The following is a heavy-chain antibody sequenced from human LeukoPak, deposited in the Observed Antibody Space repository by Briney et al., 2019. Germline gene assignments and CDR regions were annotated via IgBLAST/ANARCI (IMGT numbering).Heavy chain of an antibody. D-gene: IGHD1-26*01. J-gene: IGHJ4*02. CDR3: ARGFGGSYYDY. V-gene: IGHV1-69*13. CDR2: IIPIFGTA. Sequence: ASVKVSCKASGYTFTSYYMHWVRQAPGQGLEWMGGIIPIFGTANYAQKFQGRVTITADESTSTAYMELSSLRSEDTAVYYCARGFGGSYYDYWGQGTLVTVSS. CDR1: GYTFTSYY.